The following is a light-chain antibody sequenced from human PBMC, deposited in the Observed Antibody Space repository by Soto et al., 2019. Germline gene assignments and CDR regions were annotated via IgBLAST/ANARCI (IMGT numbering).Light chain of an antibody. CDR1: QSVSKY. V-gene: IGKV1-39*01. J-gene: IGKJ1*01. CDR2: AAS. Sequence: QMARSQSSLSTSVGYRVTITCRTSQSVSKYLNWYQQKSGKAPKLLIYAASTLQTRVPSRFSGSGSGTDFTLAISILQPEDFATSYCPQSYNSRRQFGQVTKVDIK. CDR3: PQSYNSRRQ.